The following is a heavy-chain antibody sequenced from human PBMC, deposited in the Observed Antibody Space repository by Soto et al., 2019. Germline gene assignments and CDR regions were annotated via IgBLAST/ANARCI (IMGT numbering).Heavy chain of an antibody. Sequence: HPGGSLRLSCAASGFTFDDYAMHWVRQAPGKGLEWVSGISWNSGSIGYADSVKGRFTISRDNAKNSLYLQMNSLRAEDTALYYCAKAGYCSSTSCLPYYYGMDVWGQGTTVTVSS. CDR2: ISWNSGSI. CDR3: AKAGYCSSTSCLPYYYGMDV. V-gene: IGHV3-9*01. D-gene: IGHD2-2*01. CDR1: GFTFDDYA. J-gene: IGHJ6*02.